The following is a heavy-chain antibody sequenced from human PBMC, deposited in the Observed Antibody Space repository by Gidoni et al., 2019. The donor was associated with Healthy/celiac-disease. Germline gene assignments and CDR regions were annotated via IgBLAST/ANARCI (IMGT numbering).Heavy chain of an antibody. CDR3: ARDLNYGSGPPHYFDY. Sequence: QVQLVASGGGVVQPGRSLRLSCAASGFTFSSYAMHWGRQAPGKGLEWVAVISYDGSNKYYADSVKGRFTISRDNSKNTLYLQMNSLRAEDTAVYYCARDLNYGSGPPHYFDYWGQGTLVTVSS. CDR1: GFTFSSYA. J-gene: IGHJ4*02. CDR2: ISYDGSNK. V-gene: IGHV3-30-3*01. D-gene: IGHD3-10*01.